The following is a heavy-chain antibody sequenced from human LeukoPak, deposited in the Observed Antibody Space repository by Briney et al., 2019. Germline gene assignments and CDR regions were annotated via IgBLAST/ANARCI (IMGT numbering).Heavy chain of an antibody. V-gene: IGHV4-34*01. J-gene: IGHJ5*02. Sequence: SETLSLTCVVYGGSFSGYYWSWIRQPPGKGLEWIGEINHSGSTNYNPSLKSRVTISVDTSKNQFSLKLSSVTAADTAVYYCARTSIAARPHSFDPWGQGTLVTVSS. CDR3: ARTSIAARPHSFDP. D-gene: IGHD6-6*01. CDR1: GGSFSGYY. CDR2: INHSGST.